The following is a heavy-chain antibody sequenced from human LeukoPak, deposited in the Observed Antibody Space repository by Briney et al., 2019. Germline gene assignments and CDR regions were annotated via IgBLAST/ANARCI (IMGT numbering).Heavy chain of an antibody. V-gene: IGHV3-23*01. Sequence: PSGGSLRLSCAASGFTFSSYAMSWVRQAPGKGLEWVSAISGSGGSTYYADSVKGRFTISRDNSKNTLYLQMNSLRAEDTAVYYCAKGTYYDFWGGYPGLFDYWGQGTLVTVSS. D-gene: IGHD3-3*01. CDR1: GFTFSSYA. CDR2: ISGSGGST. CDR3: AKGTYYDFWGGYPGLFDY. J-gene: IGHJ4*02.